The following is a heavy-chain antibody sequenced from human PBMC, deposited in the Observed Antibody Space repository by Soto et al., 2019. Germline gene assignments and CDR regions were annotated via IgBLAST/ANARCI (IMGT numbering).Heavy chain of an antibody. J-gene: IGHJ4*02. Sequence: ASVKVSCKASGGTFSGYAISWVRQAPGQGLEWMGGIIPIFGTANYAQKFQGRVTITADESTSTAYMELSSLRSEDTAVYYCARSGYHMAPFDYWGQGTLVTVSS. V-gene: IGHV1-69*13. CDR3: ARSGYHMAPFDY. D-gene: IGHD3-22*01. CDR1: GGTFSGYA. CDR2: IIPIFGTA.